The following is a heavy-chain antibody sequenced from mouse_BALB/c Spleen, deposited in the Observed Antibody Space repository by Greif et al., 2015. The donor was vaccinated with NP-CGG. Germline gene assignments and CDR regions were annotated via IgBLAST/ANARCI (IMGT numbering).Heavy chain of an antibody. CDR2: IDPANGNT. Sequence: EVKLVESGAELVKPGASVKLSCTASGFNIKDTYMHWVKQRPEQGLEWIGRIDPANGNTKYDPKFQGKATITADTSSNTACLQLSSLTSEDTAVYYCAGTYFDYWGQGTTLTVSS. V-gene: IGHV14-3*02. CDR3: AGTYFDY. CDR1: GFNIKDTY. J-gene: IGHJ2*01. D-gene: IGHD3-3*01.